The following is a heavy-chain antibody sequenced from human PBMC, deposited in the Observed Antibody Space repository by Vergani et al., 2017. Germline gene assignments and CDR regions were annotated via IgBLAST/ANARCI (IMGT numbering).Heavy chain of an antibody. CDR3: VKDRVGNPAAAGYY. D-gene: IGHD6-13*01. CDR2: ISSNGGST. CDR1: GFTFSSYA. J-gene: IGHJ4*02. V-gene: IGHV3-64D*06. Sequence: GFTFSSYAMHWVRQAPGKGLEYVSAISSNGGSTYYADSVKGRFTISRDNSKNTLYLQMSSLRAEDTAVYYCVKDRVGNPAAAGYYWGQGTLVTVSS.